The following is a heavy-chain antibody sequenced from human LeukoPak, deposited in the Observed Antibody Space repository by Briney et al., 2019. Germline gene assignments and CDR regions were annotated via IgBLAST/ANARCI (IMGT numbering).Heavy chain of an antibody. J-gene: IGHJ5*02. CDR2: IRVIAYGGAT. CDR3: TGHVGGSGWYLTGWFDP. Sequence: PGRSLRLTCTPSGFTFGDYARSWFRRAPAKGVEWVGFIRVIAYGGATEYATAVNGKFTISRDDTKIIAYLKMNSLKTEDTAVYYCTGHVGGSGWYLTGWFDPWGQGTLVTVSS. D-gene: IGHD6-19*01. CDR1: GFTFGDYA. V-gene: IGHV3-49*03.